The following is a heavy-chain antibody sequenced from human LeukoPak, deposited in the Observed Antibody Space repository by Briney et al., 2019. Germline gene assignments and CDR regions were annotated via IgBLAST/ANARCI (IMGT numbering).Heavy chain of an antibody. Sequence: SETLSLTCTVSGGSVTNYYWSWIRQPPGKGLKWIGYIFYSGRTNYNPSLKSRVTMSVDTSKNQFSLRLSSVTAADTAVYFCARDRYCSGGSCSHGFDYWGQGNIVIVSS. D-gene: IGHD2-15*01. CDR2: IFYSGRT. V-gene: IGHV4-59*02. J-gene: IGHJ4*02. CDR3: ARDRYCSGGSCSHGFDY. CDR1: GGSVTNYY.